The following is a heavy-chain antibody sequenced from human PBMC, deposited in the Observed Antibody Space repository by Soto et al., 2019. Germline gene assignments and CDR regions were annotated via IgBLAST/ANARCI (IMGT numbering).Heavy chain of an antibody. CDR3: ARSAVAITSVGYFDY. Sequence: SETLSLTCAVSGYSISSSNWWGWIRQPPGKGLEWIGYIYYSGSTYYNPSLKSRVTMSVDTSKNQFSLKLSSVTAVDTAVYYCARSAVAITSVGYFDYWGRGTLVTVSS. CDR1: GYSISSSNW. J-gene: IGHJ4*02. D-gene: IGHD3-22*01. CDR2: IYYSGST. V-gene: IGHV4-28*01.